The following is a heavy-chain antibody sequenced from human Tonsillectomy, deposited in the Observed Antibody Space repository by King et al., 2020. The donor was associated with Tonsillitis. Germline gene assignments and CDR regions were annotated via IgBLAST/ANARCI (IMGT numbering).Heavy chain of an antibody. CDR3: ARRDGALDFYYYGMDV. D-gene: IGHD4-17*01. J-gene: IGHJ6*02. Sequence: VQLVESGGGVVQPGGSLRLSCAASGFTFSSYAMPWGRQAPGKGPEWVADISYEGSHKYYADSVKGRFTISRDNSKNTVYLQMNSLRGEDTAVYYCARRDGALDFYYYGMDVWGQGTTVTVSS. CDR2: ISYEGSHK. CDR1: GFTFSSYA. V-gene: IGHV3-30-3*01.